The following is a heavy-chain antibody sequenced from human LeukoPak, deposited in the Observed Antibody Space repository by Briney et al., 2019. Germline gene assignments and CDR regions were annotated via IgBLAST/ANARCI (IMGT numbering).Heavy chain of an antibody. V-gene: IGHV3-64*02. CDR1: GFTFSSYS. Sequence: GGSLRLSCAASGFTFSSYSMNWVRQAPGKGLEYVSAISSNGGSTYYADSVKGRFTISRDNSKNTLYLQMGSLRAEDMAVYYCARSKRWLEHYWYFDLWGRGTLVTVSS. CDR3: ARSKRWLEHYWYFDL. J-gene: IGHJ2*01. D-gene: IGHD5-24*01. CDR2: ISSNGGST.